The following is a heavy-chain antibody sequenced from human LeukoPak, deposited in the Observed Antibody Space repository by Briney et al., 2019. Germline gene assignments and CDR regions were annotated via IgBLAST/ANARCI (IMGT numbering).Heavy chain of an antibody. CDR1: GYTFTNYG. Sequence: ASVKVSCKASGYTFTNYGISWVRQAPGQGLEWMGWISAYNGNTNYAQKLQDRLTMTTDTSTNTAYMELRSLRSDDTAVYYCARDWDVGVTGAIVCDYWGQGTLVTVSS. J-gene: IGHJ4*02. D-gene: IGHD2-2*02. CDR3: ARDWDVGVTGAIVCDY. V-gene: IGHV1-18*01. CDR2: ISAYNGNT.